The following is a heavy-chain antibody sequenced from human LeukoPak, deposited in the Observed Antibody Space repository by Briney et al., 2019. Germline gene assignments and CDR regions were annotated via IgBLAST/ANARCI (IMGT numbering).Heavy chain of an antibody. CDR2: INPNSGGT. V-gene: IGHV1-2*02. D-gene: IGHD6-19*01. J-gene: IGHJ5*02. Sequence: AASVKVSCKASGYTFTGYYMHWVRQAPGQGLEWMGWINPNSGGTNYAQKFQGRVTMTRDTSISTAYMELSRLRSDDTAVYYCARVPHSGWYGGNWFDPWGQGTLVTVSS. CDR1: GYTFTGYY. CDR3: ARVPHSGWYGGNWFDP.